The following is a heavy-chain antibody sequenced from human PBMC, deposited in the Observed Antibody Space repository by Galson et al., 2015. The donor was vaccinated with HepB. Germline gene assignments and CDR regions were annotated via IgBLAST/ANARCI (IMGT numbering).Heavy chain of an antibody. Sequence: SLRLSCAASGFTFSSYGMHWVRQAPGKGLEWVAFIRYDGSNKYYADSVKGRFTISRDNSKNTLYLQMNSLRAEDTAVYYCAKDRGGGGYYLAGYFDYWGQGTLVTVSS. CDR1: GFTFSSYG. CDR2: IRYDGSNK. CDR3: AKDRGGGGYYLAGYFDY. D-gene: IGHD1-26*01. J-gene: IGHJ4*02. V-gene: IGHV3-30*02.